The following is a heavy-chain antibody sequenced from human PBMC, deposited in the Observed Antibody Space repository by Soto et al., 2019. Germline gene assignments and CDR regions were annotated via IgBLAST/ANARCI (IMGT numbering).Heavy chain of an antibody. CDR3: AKIGLVAYYGSGSYLDY. D-gene: IGHD3-10*01. Sequence: ESGGGLVQPRGSLRLSCAASGFTVSSNYMSWVRQAPGKGLEWVSVIYSGGSTYYADSVKGRFTISRDTSKNTLYLQMNSLRAEDTAVYYCAKIGLVAYYGSGSYLDYWGQGTLVTVSS. V-gene: IGHV3-66*01. J-gene: IGHJ4*02. CDR1: GFTVSSNY. CDR2: IYSGGST.